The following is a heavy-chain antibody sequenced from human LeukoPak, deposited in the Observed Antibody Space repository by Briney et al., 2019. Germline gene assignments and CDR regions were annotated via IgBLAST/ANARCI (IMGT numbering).Heavy chain of an antibody. CDR2: ISANGEST. CDR3: AKGPYYYDSSGWFGY. J-gene: IGHJ4*02. Sequence: GGSLRLSCAGSGFTFSNYDMSWVRQAPGKGLEWVSSISANGESTYHTDSVKGRLTISRDNSKNTLYLHMNSLRAEDTALYYCAKGPYYYDSSGWFGYWGQGTLVTVSS. CDR1: GFTFSNYD. D-gene: IGHD3-22*01. V-gene: IGHV3-23*01.